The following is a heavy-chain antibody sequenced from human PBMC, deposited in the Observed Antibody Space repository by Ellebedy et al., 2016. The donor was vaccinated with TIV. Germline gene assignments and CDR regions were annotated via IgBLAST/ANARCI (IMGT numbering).Heavy chain of an antibody. V-gene: IGHV3-33*01. J-gene: IGHJ2*01. CDR2: IWFDGSNE. Sequence: GESLKISCAASGFTFSGYYMHWVRQAPGKGLEWVSVIWFDGSNEYFADSVKGRFTSSRDNSKNTLYLQMNGLRADDTAVYYWSRDRSLEPSRYFDLWGRGTLVAVSS. D-gene: IGHD3-3*01. CDR1: GFTFSGYY. CDR3: SRDRSLEPSRYFDL.